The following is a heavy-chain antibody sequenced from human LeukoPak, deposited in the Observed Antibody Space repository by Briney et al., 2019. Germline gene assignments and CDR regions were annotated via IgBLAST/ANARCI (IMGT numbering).Heavy chain of an antibody. CDR2: ISSSSSTI. D-gene: IGHD2-8*01. J-gene: IGHJ6*02. V-gene: IGHV3-48*01. Sequence: GGSLRLSCAASGFTCSSYSMNWVRQAPAKGLEWVSFISSSSSTIYYADSVKGRFTISRDNAKNSLYLQMNSLRAEDTAVYYCARSNGFGMDVWGQGTTVTVSS. CDR3: ARSNGFGMDV. CDR1: GFTCSSYS.